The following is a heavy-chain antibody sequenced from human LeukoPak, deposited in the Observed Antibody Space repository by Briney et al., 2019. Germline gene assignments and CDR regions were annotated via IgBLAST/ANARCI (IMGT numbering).Heavy chain of an antibody. D-gene: IGHD3-10*01. Sequence: GRSLRLSCAASGFTFSSYGMHWVRQAPGKGLEWVAVIWYGGSNKYYADSVKGRFTISRDNSKNTLYLQMNSLRAEDTAVFYCAKDTTTSRRGFDYWGQGILVTVSS. J-gene: IGHJ4*02. CDR2: IWYGGSNK. CDR3: AKDTTTSRRGFDY. CDR1: GFTFSSYG. V-gene: IGHV3-33*06.